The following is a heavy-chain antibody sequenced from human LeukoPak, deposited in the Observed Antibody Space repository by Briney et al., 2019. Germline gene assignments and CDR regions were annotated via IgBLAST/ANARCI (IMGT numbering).Heavy chain of an antibody. CDR3: ARVTEARDSSGYYPDY. D-gene: IGHD3-22*01. V-gene: IGHV3-66*02. CDR1: GFTVSSNY. Sequence: PGGCLRLSRAASGFTVSSNYMSWVRQAPGKGLEWVSVIYSGGRTYYADSVKGRFTISRDNSKNTLYLQMNRLRAEDSAVYYCARVTEARDSSGYYPDYWRQGTRVTVSS. CDR2: IYSGGRT. J-gene: IGHJ4*02.